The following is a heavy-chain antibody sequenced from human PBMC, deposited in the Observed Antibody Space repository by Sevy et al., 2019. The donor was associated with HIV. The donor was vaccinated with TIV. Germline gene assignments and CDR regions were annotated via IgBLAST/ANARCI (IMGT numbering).Heavy chain of an antibody. J-gene: IGHJ4*02. CDR1: GDTFTNYA. Sequence: ASVKVSCKASGDTFTNYAFGWVRQAPGQGLEWMGRIIPMFGTGTTDYAQKFQGRVKITADESTSTAYMELSSLRSEDTAGYYGAGATDTYYTLDYWGQGTLVTVSS. V-gene: IGHV1-69*13. CDR3: AGATDTYYTLDY. CDR2: IIPMFGTGTT. D-gene: IGHD3-3*01.